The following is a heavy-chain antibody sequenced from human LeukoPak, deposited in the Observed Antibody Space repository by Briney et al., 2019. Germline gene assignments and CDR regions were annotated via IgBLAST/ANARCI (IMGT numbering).Heavy chain of an antibody. Sequence: GGSLRLSCAASGFTFSSYSMNWVRQAPGKGLEWVSSISSNSIYVFYADSIKGRFTISRDNAKNSLSLQMNSLRAEDTAVYFCARAEAYDTIDYWGQGTLVTVSS. CDR1: GFTFSSYS. J-gene: IGHJ4*02. V-gene: IGHV3-21*01. D-gene: IGHD3-22*01. CDR3: ARAEAYDTIDY. CDR2: ISSNSIYV.